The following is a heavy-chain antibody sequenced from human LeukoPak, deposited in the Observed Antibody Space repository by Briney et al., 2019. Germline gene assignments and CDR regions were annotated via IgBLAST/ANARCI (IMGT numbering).Heavy chain of an antibody. Sequence: GGTLTLSCTASGCTFSSYSMNWVRQAPGKGLEWVSSICSSSSYIYYADSVKGRFTISRDNAKNSLYLQMNSLRAEDTAVYYCARDGHYDILTGYSPKDFQHWGQGTLVTVSS. CDR3: ARDGHYDILTGYSPKDFQH. V-gene: IGHV3-21*01. CDR1: GCTFSSYS. D-gene: IGHD3-9*01. J-gene: IGHJ1*01. CDR2: ICSSSSYI.